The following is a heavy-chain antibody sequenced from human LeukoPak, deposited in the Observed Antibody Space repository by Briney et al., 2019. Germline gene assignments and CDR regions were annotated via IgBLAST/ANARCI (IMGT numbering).Heavy chain of an antibody. D-gene: IGHD5-12*01. J-gene: IGHJ4*02. CDR1: VGTFISYA. V-gene: IGHV1-69*13. CDR3: ARGRAYYRVATGLDY. CDR2: IIPIFGTA. Sequence: ASVKVSCKASVGTFISYAISWVRQAPGQGLEWVGGIIPIFGTANYAQKFQGRVTITADESTSTAYMELSSLRSEDTAVYYCARGRAYYRVATGLDYWGQGTLVTVSS.